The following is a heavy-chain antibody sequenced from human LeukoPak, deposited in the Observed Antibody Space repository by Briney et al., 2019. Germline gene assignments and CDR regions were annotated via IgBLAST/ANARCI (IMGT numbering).Heavy chain of an antibody. Sequence: SETLSLTCAVYGGSFSGYYWNWIRQPPGKGLEWIGEINHSGSTNYNPSLKSRVTISVDTSKNQFSLKLSSVTAADTAVYYCARLMNGGNSLDTLRGHRNIKTPRVFGYFDLWGRGTLVTVSS. CDR2: INHSGST. V-gene: IGHV4-34*01. CDR3: ARLMNGGNSLDTLRGHRNIKTPRVFGYFDL. CDR1: GGSFSGYY. J-gene: IGHJ2*01. D-gene: IGHD4-23*01.